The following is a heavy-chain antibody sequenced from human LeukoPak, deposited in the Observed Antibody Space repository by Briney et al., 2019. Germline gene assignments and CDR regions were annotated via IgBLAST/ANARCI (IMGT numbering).Heavy chain of an antibody. CDR3: AKSHSSSLRAPFDS. CDR2: ISAYNGNT. D-gene: IGHD2-2*01. Sequence: ASVKDSCKTSGYTFMNYGIIWVRQAPGQGLEWMGWISAYNGNTNYALNLQGRVALTTDTSTTTAYMELKSLRSDDTAMYYCAKSHSSSLRAPFDSWGQGTLLTVSS. CDR1: GYTFMNYG. V-gene: IGHV1-18*01. J-gene: IGHJ4*02.